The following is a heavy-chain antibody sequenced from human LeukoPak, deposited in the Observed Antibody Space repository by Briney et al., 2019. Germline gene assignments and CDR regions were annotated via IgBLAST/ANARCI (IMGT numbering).Heavy chain of an antibody. CDR1: GFTFSSYA. Sequence: KSGGSLRLSCAASGFTFSSYAMSWVRQAPGKGLEWVSGISGSGGSTYYADSVKGRFTISRDNSKNTLYLQMNSLRAEDTAVYYCAKAVGATLFDYWGQGTLVTVSS. V-gene: IGHV3-23*01. D-gene: IGHD1-26*01. J-gene: IGHJ4*02. CDR3: AKAVGATLFDY. CDR2: ISGSGGST.